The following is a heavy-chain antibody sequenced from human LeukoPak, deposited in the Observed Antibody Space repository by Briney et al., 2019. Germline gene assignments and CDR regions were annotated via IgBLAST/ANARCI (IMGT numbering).Heavy chain of an antibody. D-gene: IGHD3-3*01. V-gene: IGHV1-46*01. Sequence: ASVKVSCKVSGYTFTSYYMHWVRQAPGQGLEWMGIINPSGGSTSYAQKFQGRVTMTRDTSTSTVYMELSSLRSEDTAVYYCARDRVITIFGVVIVDYYYGMDVWGQGTTVTVSS. CDR3: ARDRVITIFGVVIVDYYYGMDV. CDR1: GYTFTSYY. CDR2: INPSGGST. J-gene: IGHJ6*02.